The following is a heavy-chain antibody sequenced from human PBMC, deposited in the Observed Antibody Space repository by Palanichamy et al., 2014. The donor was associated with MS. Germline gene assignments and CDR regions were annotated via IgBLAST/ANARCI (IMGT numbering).Heavy chain of an antibody. CDR3: AIESRIAMAGVGDSY. J-gene: IGHJ4*02. CDR1: GGSISSTSYY. V-gene: IGHV4-39*01. Sequence: QLQLQESGPGLVKPSETLSLTCTVSGGSISSTSYYWGWIRQPPGKGLEWIGTVYYTGSTEHNPSLKSRVTISVDRSRNQFSLKLSSVTAADTAVYYCAIESRIAMAGVGDSYWGQGTLVTVSS. D-gene: IGHD6-19*01. CDR2: VYYTGST.